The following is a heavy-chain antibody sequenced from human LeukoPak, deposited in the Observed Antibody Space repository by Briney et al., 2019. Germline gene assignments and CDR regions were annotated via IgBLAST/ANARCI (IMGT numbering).Heavy chain of an antibody. Sequence: GASVKVSCKASGYTFTGYYMHWVRQAPGQGLEWMGWINPNSGGTNYAQKFQGRVTMTRDTSISTAYMELGRLRSDDTAVYYCARDHILEENYYYYYMDVWGKGTTVTISS. J-gene: IGHJ6*03. CDR2: INPNSGGT. V-gene: IGHV1-2*02. CDR1: GYTFTGYY. CDR3: ARDHILEENYYYYYMDV. D-gene: IGHD3-3*01.